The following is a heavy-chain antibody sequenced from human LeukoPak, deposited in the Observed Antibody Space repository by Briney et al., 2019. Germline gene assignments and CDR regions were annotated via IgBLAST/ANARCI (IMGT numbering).Heavy chain of an antibody. J-gene: IGHJ4*02. CDR1: GGSISSYY. CDR2: IYYSGST. CDR3: ARMVVRGVMTL. D-gene: IGHD3-10*01. V-gene: IGHV4-59*12. Sequence: SETLSLTSTVSGGSISSYYWSWIRQPPGKGLEWIGYIYYSGSTNYNPSLKSRVTISVDTSKNQFSLKLSSVTAADTAVYYCARMVVRGVMTLWGQGTLVTVSS.